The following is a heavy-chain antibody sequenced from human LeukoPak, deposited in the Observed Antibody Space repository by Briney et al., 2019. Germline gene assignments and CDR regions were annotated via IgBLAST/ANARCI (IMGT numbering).Heavy chain of an antibody. CDR3: ARFYDVLTGSLFRSWFDP. V-gene: IGHV4-59*08. CDR1: DDSFSSHY. D-gene: IGHD3-9*01. Sequence: PSETLFLTCAVSDDSFSSHYWTWIRQPPGKGLEWIGYISYIGSTNYNPSLKSRVTISVDTSKNQFSLKLRSVTAADTAVYYCARFYDVLTGSLFRSWFDPWGQGTLVTVSS. CDR2: ISYIGST. J-gene: IGHJ5*02.